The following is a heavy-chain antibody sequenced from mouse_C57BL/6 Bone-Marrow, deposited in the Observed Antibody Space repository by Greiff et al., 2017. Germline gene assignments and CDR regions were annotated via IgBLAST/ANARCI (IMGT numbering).Heavy chain of an antibody. CDR1: GYTFTDYY. D-gene: IGHD2-5*01. V-gene: IGHV1-26*01. CDR3: ASSHSTYGYFDV. CDR2: INPNNGGT. J-gene: IGHJ1*03. Sequence: EVQLQQSGPELVKPGASVKISCKASGYTFTDYYMNWVKQSHGKSLEWIGEINPNNGGTGYNQKFKGKATLTVDKSSSTAYMELRSLTSEDSAVYYGASSHSTYGYFDVWGTGTTVTVSS.